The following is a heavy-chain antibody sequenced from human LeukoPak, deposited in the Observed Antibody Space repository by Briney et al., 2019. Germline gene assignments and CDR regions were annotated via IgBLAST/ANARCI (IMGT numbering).Heavy chain of an antibody. D-gene: IGHD4-17*01. Sequence: PGGSLRLSCAASGFTFSSYAMHWVRQAPGKGLEWVAVISYDGSNKYYADSVKGRFTISRDNSKNTLYLQMNSLRAEDTAVYYCARDLLTTVTTFDYWGQGTLVTVSS. CDR3: ARDLLTTVTTFDY. CDR1: GFTFSSYA. J-gene: IGHJ4*02. V-gene: IGHV3-30-3*01. CDR2: ISYDGSNK.